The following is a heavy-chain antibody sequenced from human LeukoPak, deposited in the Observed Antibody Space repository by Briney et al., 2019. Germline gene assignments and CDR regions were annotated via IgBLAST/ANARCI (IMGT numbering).Heavy chain of an antibody. V-gene: IGHV1-69*04. J-gene: IGHJ4*02. CDR1: GGTFSSYA. D-gene: IGHD5-18*01. CDR2: IIPILGIA. CDR3: ARSVSGYSYMRILFDY. Sequence: SVKVSCKASGGTFSSYAISWVRQAPGQGLEWMGRIIPILGIANYAQKFQGRVTITADKSTSTAYMELSSLRSEDTAVYYCARSVSGYSYMRILFDYWGQGTLVTVSS.